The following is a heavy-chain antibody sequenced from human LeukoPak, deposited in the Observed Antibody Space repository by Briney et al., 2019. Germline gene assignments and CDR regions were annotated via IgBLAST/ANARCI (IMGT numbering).Heavy chain of an antibody. D-gene: IGHD3-10*01. CDR3: ARDPPARITMVRGVRRYFDC. CDR1: GFTFSSYS. V-gene: IGHV3-21*01. Sequence: PGGSLRLSCAASGFTFSSYSMNWVRQAPGKGLEWVSSISSSSSYIYYADSVKGRFTISRDNAKNSLYLQMNSLRAEDTAVYYCARDPPARITMVRGVRRYFDCWGQRTLVTVSS. J-gene: IGHJ4*02. CDR2: ISSSSSYI.